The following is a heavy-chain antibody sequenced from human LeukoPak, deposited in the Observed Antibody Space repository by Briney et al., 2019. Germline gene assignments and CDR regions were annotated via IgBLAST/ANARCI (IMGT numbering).Heavy chain of an antibody. CDR1: GGSFSGYY. J-gene: IGHJ4*02. D-gene: IGHD6-13*01. Sequence: SETLSLTCAVYGGSFSGYYWSWIRQPPGKGLEWIGEINHSGSTNYNPSLKSRVTISVDTSKNQFPLKLSSVTAADTAVYYCARGPARGSSSWYGRDYWGQGTLVTVSS. V-gene: IGHV4-34*01. CDR2: INHSGST. CDR3: ARGPARGSSSWYGRDY.